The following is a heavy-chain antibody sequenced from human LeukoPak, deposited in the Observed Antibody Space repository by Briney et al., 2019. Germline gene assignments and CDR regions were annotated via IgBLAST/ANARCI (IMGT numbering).Heavy chain of an antibody. CDR2: IKEDVVEE. CDR3: ARVGRGPGRSWYRDAFDI. V-gene: IGHV3-7*01. Sequence: GGGLRLSCAASGVTFSIYLMSFVREAPGKRPWWVANIKEDVVEEYYVGSVKARFTISRDNAKNSLYLKMNSLRAEDTAVYYCARVGRGPGRSWYRDAFDIWGQGTMVTVSS. D-gene: IGHD6-13*01. J-gene: IGHJ3*02. CDR1: GVTFSIYL.